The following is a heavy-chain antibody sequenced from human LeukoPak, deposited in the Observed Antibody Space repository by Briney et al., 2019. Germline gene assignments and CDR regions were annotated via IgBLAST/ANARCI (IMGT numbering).Heavy chain of an antibody. J-gene: IGHJ4*02. CDR1: GFTFSSYA. D-gene: IGHD5-18*01. Sequence: GGSLRLSCAASGFTFSSYAMSWVRQAPGKGLEWVSAISGSGGSTYYADSVKGRFTISRDNSKNTLYLQMNSLRAEDTAVYYCAKATDLQAGCSYGKYFDYWGQGTLVTVSS. CDR3: AKATDLQAGCSYGKYFDY. V-gene: IGHV3-23*01. CDR2: ISGSGGST.